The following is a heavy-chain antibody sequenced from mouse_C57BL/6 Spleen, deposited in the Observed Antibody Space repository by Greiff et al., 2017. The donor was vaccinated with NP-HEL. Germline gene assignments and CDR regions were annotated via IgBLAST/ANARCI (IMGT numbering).Heavy chain of an antibody. CDR3: ARFDGSSRHWYFDV. Sequence: QVQLQQPGAELVMPGASVKLSCKASGYTFTSYWMHWVKQRPGQGLVWIGEIDPSDSYTNYNQKFKGKSTLTVDKSSSTAYMQLSSLTSDDSAVYYCARFDGSSRHWYFDVWGTGTTVTVSS. V-gene: IGHV1-69*01. D-gene: IGHD1-1*01. J-gene: IGHJ1*03. CDR2: IDPSDSYT. CDR1: GYTFTSYW.